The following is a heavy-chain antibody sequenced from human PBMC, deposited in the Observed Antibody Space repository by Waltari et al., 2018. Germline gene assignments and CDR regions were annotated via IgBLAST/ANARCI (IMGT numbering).Heavy chain of an antibody. D-gene: IGHD5-12*01. V-gene: IGHV1-18*01. J-gene: IGHJ4*02. CDR3: AAVDIVSTTLDY. Sequence: QIQLVQSGAEVKKPGASVKVSCKASGNTFTHFGINWVRQAPGQGLEWMGWITVNTGNTNDAQKFRGRGSLTTDTSTNAAYMELRNLRSDDSAVFFCAAVDIVSTTLDYWGQGSLVTVSS. CDR2: ITVNTGNT. CDR1: GNTFTHFG.